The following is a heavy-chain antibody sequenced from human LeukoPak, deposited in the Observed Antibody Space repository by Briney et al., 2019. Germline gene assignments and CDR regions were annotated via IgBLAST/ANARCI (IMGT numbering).Heavy chain of an antibody. D-gene: IGHD3-3*01. CDR1: GGTFSSYA. CDR2: IIPIFGTA. V-gene: IGHV1-69*13. CDR3: ARERRITIFGVVIMDYFDY. J-gene: IGHJ4*02. Sequence: SVKVSCKASGGTFSSYAISWVRRAPGQGLEWMGGIIPIFGTANYAQKFQGRVTITADESTSTAYMELSSLRSEDTAVYYCARERRITIFGVVIMDYFDYWGQGTLVTVSS.